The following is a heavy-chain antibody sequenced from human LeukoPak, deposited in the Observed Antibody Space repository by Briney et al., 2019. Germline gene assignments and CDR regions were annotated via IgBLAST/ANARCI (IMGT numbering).Heavy chain of an antibody. CDR2: INPSGGST. V-gene: IGHV1-46*01. D-gene: IGHD5-24*01. J-gene: IGHJ3*02. CDR3: ARVRDGYNDAYDI. Sequence: GESLKISCKGSGYSFTSYWIGWVRQAPGQGLEWMGIINPSGGSTNYAQNFRARVTMTRDTSTSTVYMELSSLRSEDTAVYYCARVRDGYNDAYDIWGQGTMVTVPS. CDR1: GYSFTSYW.